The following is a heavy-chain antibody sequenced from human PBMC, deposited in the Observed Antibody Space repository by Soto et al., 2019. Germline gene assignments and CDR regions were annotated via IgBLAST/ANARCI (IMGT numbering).Heavy chain of an antibody. D-gene: IGHD1-1*01. Sequence: SETLSLTCTVSGASISGFYWSWIRKSAGKGLEWIGRIYAAGTTDYNPSLKSRVMMSVDTSKKQFSLKLRSVTAADTAVYYCVRDGTKTLRDWFDPWGQGISVTV. CDR3: VRDGTKTLRDWFDP. J-gene: IGHJ5*02. V-gene: IGHV4-4*07. CDR1: GASISGFY. CDR2: IYAAGTT.